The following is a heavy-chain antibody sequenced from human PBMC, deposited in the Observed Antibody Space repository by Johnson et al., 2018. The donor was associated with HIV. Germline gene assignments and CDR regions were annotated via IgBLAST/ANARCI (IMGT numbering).Heavy chain of an antibody. CDR3: ARVKVATINAFDI. CDR1: GFTFSSYG. V-gene: IGHV3-30*19. Sequence: QVQLVESGGGVVQPGGSLRLSCAASGFTFSSYGMHWVRQAPGKGLEWVAVISYDGSNKYYADSVKGRFTISRDNSKNTLYLQMNSLRAEDTAVYYCARVKVATINAFDIWGQGTMVTVSS. J-gene: IGHJ3*02. D-gene: IGHD5-12*01. CDR2: ISYDGSNK.